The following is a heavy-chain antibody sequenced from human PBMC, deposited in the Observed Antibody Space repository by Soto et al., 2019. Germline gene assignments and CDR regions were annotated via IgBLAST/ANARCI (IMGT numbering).Heavy chain of an antibody. CDR3: ARTAAIARVTQVNWFDP. CDR2: INHSGST. Sequence: SETLSLTCAVYGGSFSGYYWSWIRQPPGKGLEWIGEINHSGSTNYNPSLKSRVTISVDTSKNQFSLKLSSVTAADTAVYYCARTAAIARVTQVNWFDPWGQGTLVTVSS. CDR1: GGSFSGYY. D-gene: IGHD6-25*01. V-gene: IGHV4-34*01. J-gene: IGHJ5*02.